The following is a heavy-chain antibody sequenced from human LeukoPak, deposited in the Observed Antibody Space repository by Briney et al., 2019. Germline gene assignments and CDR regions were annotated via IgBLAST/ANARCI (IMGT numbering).Heavy chain of an antibody. J-gene: IGHJ4*02. Sequence: GASVKVSCKASGGTFSSYAISWVRQAPGQGLEWMGRIIPILGIANYAQKFQGRVTITADKSTSTAYMELRSLRSDDTAVYYCARVSSLSTFDYWGQGTLVTVSS. CDR2: IIPILGIA. V-gene: IGHV1-69*04. CDR3: ARVSSLSTFDY. D-gene: IGHD3-16*02. CDR1: GGTFSSYA.